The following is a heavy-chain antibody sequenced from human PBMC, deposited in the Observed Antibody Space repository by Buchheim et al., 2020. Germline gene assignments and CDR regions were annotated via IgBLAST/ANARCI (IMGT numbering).Heavy chain of an antibody. CDR2: ISPSSGGT. V-gene: IGHV1-2*02. J-gene: IGHJ5*02. CDR1: GYTFTGNY. D-gene: IGHD5-24*01. CDR3: ARAPYNDRVDP. Sequence: QVQLVQSGAEVKKPGASVKVSCKASGYTFTGNYVHWVRLAPGQGLEWMGWISPSSGGTKYAQKFQGRVTMTSDTSISTAYMELSGLRSDDTAVYYCARAPYNDRVDPWGQGTL.